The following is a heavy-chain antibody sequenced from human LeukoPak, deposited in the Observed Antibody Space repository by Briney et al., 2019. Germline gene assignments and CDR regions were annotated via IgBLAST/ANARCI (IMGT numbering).Heavy chain of an antibody. V-gene: IGHV4-59*01. Sequence: SETLSLTCSVSGGSISSYYWTWIRQPPGKGLEWIGYRYYSGSTTYNPSLKSRVTISVDTSKSQFSPKLISVTAADTAIYYCARVRGDCETDWGQGTLVTVSS. D-gene: IGHD2-21*01. CDR1: GGSISSYY. CDR3: ARVRGDCETD. CDR2: RYYSGST. J-gene: IGHJ4*02.